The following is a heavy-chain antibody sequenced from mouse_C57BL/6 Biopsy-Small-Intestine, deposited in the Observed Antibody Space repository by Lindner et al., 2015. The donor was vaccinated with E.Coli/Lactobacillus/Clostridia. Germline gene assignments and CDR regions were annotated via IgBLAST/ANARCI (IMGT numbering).Heavy chain of an antibody. V-gene: IGHV1-39*01. CDR3: TRRRYYGDWGFAY. Sequence: VQLQESGTELLKPGASVKISCKASGYSFTDYNMAWVKQSHGKSLEWIGNINPYYGSTTYNQKFKGKATLTADKSSTTAYMQLNSLTSEDSAVYYCTRRRYYGDWGFAYWGRGTLVTVSA. D-gene: IGHD2-13*01. CDR1: GYSFTDYN. J-gene: IGHJ3*01. CDR2: INPYYGST.